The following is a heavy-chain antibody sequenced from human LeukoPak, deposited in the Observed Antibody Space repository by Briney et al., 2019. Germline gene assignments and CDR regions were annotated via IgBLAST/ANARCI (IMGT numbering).Heavy chain of an antibody. CDR3: ASSFYGDYVAFDI. V-gene: IGHV1-8*01. CDR1: GYTFTSYD. J-gene: IGHJ3*02. Sequence: ASVKVSCKASGYTFTSYDINWVRQATGQGLEWMGWMNPNSGNTGYAQKFQGRVTMTRNTSISPAYMELSSLRSEDTAVYYCASSFYGDYVAFDIWGQGTIVTVSS. D-gene: IGHD4-17*01. CDR2: MNPNSGNT.